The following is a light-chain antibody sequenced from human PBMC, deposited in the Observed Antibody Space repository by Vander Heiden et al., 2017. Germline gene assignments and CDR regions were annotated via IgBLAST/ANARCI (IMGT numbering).Light chain of an antibody. CDR3: QQYNNCPIT. CDR2: STS. J-gene: IGKJ5*01. Sequence: VMTQSPDTLSVSLGERATLSCRASPSVGSYLVWYQQKPGQAPRLLIYSTSIRDTGIPARFSGSGSGTEFTLTISSLQSEDFAVYYCQQYNNCPITFGQGTRLEIK. V-gene: IGKV3D-15*01. CDR1: PSVGSY.